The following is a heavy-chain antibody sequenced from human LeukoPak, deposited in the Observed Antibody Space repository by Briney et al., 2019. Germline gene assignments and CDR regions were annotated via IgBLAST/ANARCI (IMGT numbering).Heavy chain of an antibody. Sequence: GGSLRLSCAASGFTFSSYWMSWVRQGPGKGLEWVANIKQDGSEKYYVDSVKGRFTISRDNAKNSLLLQMNSLRAEDTAVYYCAKDNTWTTVTHFDYWGQGTLVTVSS. CDR1: GFTFSSYW. V-gene: IGHV3-7*01. D-gene: IGHD4-17*01. CDR3: AKDNTWTTVTHFDY. J-gene: IGHJ4*02. CDR2: IKQDGSEK.